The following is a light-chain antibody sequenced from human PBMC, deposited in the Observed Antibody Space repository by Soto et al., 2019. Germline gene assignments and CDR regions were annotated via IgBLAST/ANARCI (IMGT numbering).Light chain of an antibody. V-gene: IGKV4-1*01. CDR2: WAS. J-gene: IGKJ2*01. Sequence: DIVMTQSPDSLAVSLGERATINCKSSQSVLFRSDNKNYLAWYHQRSGQPPKLLIYWASTRESGVPDRFSGTGSGTDFTLAISSLQAEDVAVYYCQQYYTSPDTFGQGTKLEIK. CDR3: QQYYTSPDT. CDR1: QSVLFRSDNKNY.